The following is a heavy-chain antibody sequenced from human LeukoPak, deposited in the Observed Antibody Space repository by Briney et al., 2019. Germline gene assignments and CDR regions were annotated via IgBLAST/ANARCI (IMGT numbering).Heavy chain of an antibody. J-gene: IGHJ2*01. Sequence: ASVKVSCKASGYTFTGYDMHWVRQAPGQGLEWMGWINPNSGGTNYAQKFQGRVTMTRDTSISTAYMELSRLRSDDTAVYYCARVNRYCSSTSCYGPWYFDLWGRGTLVTVSS. CDR3: ARVNRYCSSTSCYGPWYFDL. CDR2: INPNSGGT. CDR1: GYTFTGYD. V-gene: IGHV1-2*02. D-gene: IGHD2-2*01.